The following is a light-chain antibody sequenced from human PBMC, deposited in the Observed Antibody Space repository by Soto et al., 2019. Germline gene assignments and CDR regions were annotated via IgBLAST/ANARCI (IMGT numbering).Light chain of an antibody. CDR3: MQGLHFPLT. CDR2: FGS. CDR1: QSLLHSNGITY. Sequence: EIVLTQSPLSLPVTPGEPASISCRSSQSLLHSNGITYLDWFLQKPGQSPQLLFYFGSNRASGVPDRFSGIGSGTDFTLKISRVEADDVGIYYCMQGLHFPLTFGGGTKVEIK. V-gene: IGKV2-28*01. J-gene: IGKJ4*01.